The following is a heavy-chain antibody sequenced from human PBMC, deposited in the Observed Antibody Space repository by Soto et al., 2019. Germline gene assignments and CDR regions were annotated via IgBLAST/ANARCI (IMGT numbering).Heavy chain of an antibody. J-gene: IGHJ6*02. D-gene: IGHD3-16*01. CDR2: IRSQDLGVTE. V-gene: IGHV3-49*03. CDR1: GFTFSDYE. CDR3: ARHERVGQSLPLHYYVVDV. Sequence: GSLRITCTASGFTFSDYEMNWFRQAPAKGLEWVSFIRSQDLGVTEHYAASVRGRYTISRDDAKSVAYLQMDSLKTEDSGVYYCARHERVGQSLPLHYYVVDVWGQGTTVTVS.